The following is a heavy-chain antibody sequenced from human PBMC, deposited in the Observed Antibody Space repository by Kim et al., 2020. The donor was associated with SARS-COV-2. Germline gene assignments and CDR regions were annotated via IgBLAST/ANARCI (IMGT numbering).Heavy chain of an antibody. CDR2: IKQDGSEK. Sequence: GGSLRLSCAASGFTFSSYGMSWVRQAPGKGLEWVANIKQDGSEKYYVDSVKGRFTISRDNAKNTLYLQMNSLRAEDTAVYYCARDSPRRRYWGEGILVTGSP. CDR3: ARDSPRRRY. V-gene: IGHV3-7*01. J-gene: IGHJ4*02. CDR1: GFTFSSYG.